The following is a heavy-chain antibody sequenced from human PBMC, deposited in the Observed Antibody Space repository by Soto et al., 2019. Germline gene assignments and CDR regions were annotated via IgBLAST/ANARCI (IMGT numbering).Heavy chain of an antibody. CDR3: ARLGPGGIAVAGTADEYCQH. CDR2: IYYSGST. Sequence: QLQLQESGPGLVKPSETLSLTCTVSGGSISSSSYYWGWIRQPPGKGLEWLGSIYYSGSTYYNPSLKGRVTRAVDTSKNQCSLKLSSVTAADTAVYYCARLGPGGIAVAGTADEYCQHWGQGTLVTVSS. V-gene: IGHV4-39*01. D-gene: IGHD6-19*01. CDR1: GGSISSSSYY. J-gene: IGHJ1*01.